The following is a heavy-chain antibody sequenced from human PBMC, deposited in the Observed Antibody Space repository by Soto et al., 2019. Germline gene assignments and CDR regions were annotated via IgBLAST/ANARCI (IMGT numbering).Heavy chain of an antibody. CDR1: GTSISSGGYY. V-gene: IGHV4-31*03. CDR2: IYYSGNT. J-gene: IGHJ6*02. Sequence: PSETLSLTCTVSGTSISSGGYYWSWIRQHPGKGLEWIGYIYYSGNTYYNPSLKSRLTISVDTSKNQFSLKLTSVTAADTAVYYCAREEGAVTSGGYYYYYGVDVWGQGTTVTVSS. CDR3: AREEGAVTSGGYYYYYGVDV. D-gene: IGHD4-4*01.